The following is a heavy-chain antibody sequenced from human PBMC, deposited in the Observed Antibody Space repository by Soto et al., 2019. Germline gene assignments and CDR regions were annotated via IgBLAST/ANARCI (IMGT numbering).Heavy chain of an antibody. CDR2: ISAYNGNT. D-gene: IGHD2-8*01. CDR1: GYTFTSYG. CDR3: ARDRCTNGVCYLFAFDI. V-gene: IGHV1-18*01. J-gene: IGHJ3*02. Sequence: ASVKVSCKASGYTFTSYGISWVRQAPGQGLEWMGWISAYNGNTNYAQKLQGRVTMTTDTSTSTAYMELRSLRSDDTAVYYCARDRCTNGVCYLFAFDIWGQGTMVTVS.